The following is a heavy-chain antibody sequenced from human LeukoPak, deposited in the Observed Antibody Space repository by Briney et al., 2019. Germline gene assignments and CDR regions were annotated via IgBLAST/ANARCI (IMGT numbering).Heavy chain of an antibody. CDR1: GFTFKNYG. J-gene: IGHJ4*02. CDR3: TRREDCGGDCPYYFDY. Sequence: GGSLRLSCGASGFTFKNYGMNWVRQAPGKGLEWVSTINTSGGRTYYTDSVKGRFTISRDNSKNTLYLQMNSLRAEDTAVYYCTRREDCGGDCPYYFDYWGQGTLVTVSS. D-gene: IGHD2-21*02. CDR2: INTSGGRT. V-gene: IGHV3-23*01.